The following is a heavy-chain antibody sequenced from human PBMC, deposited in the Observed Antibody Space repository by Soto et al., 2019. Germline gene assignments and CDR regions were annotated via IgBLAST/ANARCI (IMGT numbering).Heavy chain of an antibody. CDR3: ARVGKFYYYGSGSDYYYGMAV. D-gene: IGHD3-10*01. Sequence: ASVKVSCKASGYTFTGYYMHWVRQAPGQGLEWMGWINPNSGGTNYAQKFQGRVTMTRDTSISTAYMELSRLRSDDTAVYYCARVGKFYYYGSGSDYYYGMAVWGQGTTVTVSS. V-gene: IGHV1-2*02. CDR1: GYTFTGYY. CDR2: INPNSGGT. J-gene: IGHJ6*02.